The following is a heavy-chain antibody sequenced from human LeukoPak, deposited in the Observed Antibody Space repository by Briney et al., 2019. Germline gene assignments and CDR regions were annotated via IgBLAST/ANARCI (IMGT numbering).Heavy chain of an antibody. CDR2: IWYDGSNK. Sequence: PGRSLRLSCAASGFTFSSYGMHWVRQAPGKGLERVAVIWYDGSNKYYADSVKGRFTISRDNSKNTLYLQMNSLRAEDTAVYYCARDREAYSSGWYPGLDCWGQGTLVTVSS. CDR3: ARDREAYSSGWYPGLDC. D-gene: IGHD6-19*01. V-gene: IGHV3-33*01. J-gene: IGHJ4*02. CDR1: GFTFSSYG.